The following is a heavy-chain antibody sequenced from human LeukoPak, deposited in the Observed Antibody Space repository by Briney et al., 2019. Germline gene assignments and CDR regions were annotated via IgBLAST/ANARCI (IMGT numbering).Heavy chain of an antibody. CDR2: INPSGGST. Sequence: ASVTVSCKASGGTFSSYAISWVRQAPGQGLEWMGIINPSGGSTSYAQKFQGRVTMTRDTSTSTVYMELSSLRSEDTAVYYCARSQRRVGATCDYWGQGTLVTVSS. D-gene: IGHD1-26*01. CDR1: GGTFSSYA. CDR3: ARSQRRVGATCDY. J-gene: IGHJ4*02. V-gene: IGHV1-46*01.